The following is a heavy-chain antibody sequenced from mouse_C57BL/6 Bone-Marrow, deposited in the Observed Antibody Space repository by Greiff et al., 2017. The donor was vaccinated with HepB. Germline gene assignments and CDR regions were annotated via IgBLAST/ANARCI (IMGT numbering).Heavy chain of an antibody. CDR3: ASPHDTPRMDY. D-gene: IGHD2-3*01. Sequence: EVMLVESGGGLVKPGGSLKLSCAASGFTFSSYAMSWVRQTPEKRLEWVATISDGGSYTYYPDNVKGRFTISRDNAKNNLYLQMSHLKSEDTAMYYCASPHDTPRMDYWGQGTSVTVSS. CDR1: GFTFSSYA. CDR2: ISDGGSYT. J-gene: IGHJ4*01. V-gene: IGHV5-4*03.